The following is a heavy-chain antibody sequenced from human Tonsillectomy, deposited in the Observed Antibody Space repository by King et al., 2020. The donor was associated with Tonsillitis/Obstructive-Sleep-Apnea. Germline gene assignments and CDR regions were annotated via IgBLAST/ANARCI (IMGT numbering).Heavy chain of an antibody. CDR3: ARTTYGDSHPFYFDY. J-gene: IGHJ4*02. D-gene: IGHD2-21*02. CDR1: GFSLSTSEMC. Sequence: VTLKESGPALVKPTQTLTLTCSFSGFSLSTSEMCVNWIRQPPGKALEWLARIDWADDKYYSTSLKTRLTISKDTSKNQVVLAMTNMDPVDTATYYWARTTYGDSHPFYFDYWGQGTLVTVSS. V-gene: IGHV2-70*11. CDR2: IDWADDK.